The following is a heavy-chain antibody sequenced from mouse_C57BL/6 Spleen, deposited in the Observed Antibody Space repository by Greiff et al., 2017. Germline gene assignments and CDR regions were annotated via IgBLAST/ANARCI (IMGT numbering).Heavy chain of an antibody. CDR2: IDPSDSYT. CDR1: GYTFTSYW. J-gene: IGHJ2*01. CDR3: ARTPTTVVDPYYFDY. Sequence: QVQLQQPGAELVMPGASVKLSCKASGYTFTSYWMHWVKQRPGQGLEWIGEIDPSDSYTNYNQKFKGKSTLTVDKSSSTAYMQLSSLTSEDSAVYYCARTPTTVVDPYYFDYWGQGTTLTVSS. V-gene: IGHV1-69*01. D-gene: IGHD1-1*01.